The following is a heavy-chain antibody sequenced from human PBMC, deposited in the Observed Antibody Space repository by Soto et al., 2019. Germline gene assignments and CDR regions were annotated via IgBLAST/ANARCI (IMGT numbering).Heavy chain of an antibody. CDR3: TKESRPSS. V-gene: IGHV3-23*01. J-gene: IGHJ5*02. CDR1: GFAFSSYA. CDR2: IGETGDRT. Sequence: AGSLRLSCAASGFAFSSYAMSWVRQAPGKGLQWVSTIGETGDRTYYTDSVKGRFTISRDTSENTLYLQMNSLRAEDTALYYCTKESRPSSWGQETLVTVS.